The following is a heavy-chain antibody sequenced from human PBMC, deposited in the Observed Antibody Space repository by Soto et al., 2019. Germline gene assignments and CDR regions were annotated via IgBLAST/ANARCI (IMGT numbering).Heavy chain of an antibody. V-gene: IGHV4-59*01. CDR2: THYSGNT. J-gene: IGHJ4*02. D-gene: IGHD4-17*01. Sequence: QVQLQESGPGLVKPSETLSLTCTVSGGSISTYYWDWIRQPPGKELEWIGYTHYSGNTNYHPSLKSRVTLSLDTSRNQFSLKLSSVTAADTAIYYCARHTVTIRAGFDYWGQGALVTVSS. CDR1: GGSISTYY. CDR3: ARHTVTIRAGFDY.